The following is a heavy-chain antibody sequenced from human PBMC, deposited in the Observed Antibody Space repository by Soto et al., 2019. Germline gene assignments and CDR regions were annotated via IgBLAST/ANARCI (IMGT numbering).Heavy chain of an antibody. V-gene: IGHV3-13*01. CDR2: IGTAGDT. CDR1: GFTFSSYD. CDR3: ARVPVGYCSSTSCYGPWNYYYYGMDV. Sequence: GGSMRLSCAASGFTFSSYDMHWVRQATGKGLEWVSAIGTAGDTYYPGSVKGRFTISRENAKNSLYLQMNSLRAEDTAVYYCARVPVGYCSSTSCYGPWNYYYYGMDVWGQGTTVTVSS. D-gene: IGHD2-2*01. J-gene: IGHJ6*02.